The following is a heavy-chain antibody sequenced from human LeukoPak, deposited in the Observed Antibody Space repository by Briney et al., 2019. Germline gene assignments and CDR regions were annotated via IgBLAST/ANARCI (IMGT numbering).Heavy chain of an antibody. V-gene: IGHV3-7*01. CDR3: ARDLFPLVTNFGVLSYFDY. D-gene: IGHD3-3*01. Sequence: TGGSLRLSCAASGFTFSSYRMNWVRQAPGKGPEWVANIKQDGNEKYYVDSVNGRFTISRDNAKNSLFLQTNTLRAEDTAVYYCARDLFPLVTNFGVLSYFDYWGQGTLVTVSS. CDR2: IKQDGNEK. CDR1: GFTFSSYR. J-gene: IGHJ4*02.